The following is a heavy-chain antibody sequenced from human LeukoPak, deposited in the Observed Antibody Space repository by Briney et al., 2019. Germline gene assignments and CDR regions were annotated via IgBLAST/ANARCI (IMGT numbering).Heavy chain of an antibody. V-gene: IGHV4-61*01. CDR3: ARGARDSSGSYSLYYFDY. D-gene: IGHD3-22*01. CDR2: IYYSGGT. Sequence: ETLSLTCTVSGGSVSSGSYYWSWIRQPPGKGLEWIGYIYYSGGTNYNPSLKGRVTISVDTSKNQFSLKLSSVTAADTAVYYCARGARDSSGSYSLYYFDYWGQGTLVTVSS. CDR1: GGSVSSGSYY. J-gene: IGHJ4*02.